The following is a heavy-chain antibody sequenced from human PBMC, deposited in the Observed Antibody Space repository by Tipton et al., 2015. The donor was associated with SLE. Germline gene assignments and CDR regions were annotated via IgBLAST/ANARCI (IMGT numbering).Heavy chain of an antibody. CDR1: GFTFSSYA. D-gene: IGHD4-23*01. J-gene: IGHJ6*03. CDR2: ISYDGSNK. V-gene: IGHV3-30-3*01. CDR3: AREDWTTVAKYMDV. Sequence: SLRLSCAASGFTFSSYAMHWVRQAPGKGLEWVAVISYDGSNKYYADSVKGRFSISRDNSKNTLYLQMNSLRAEDTAVYYCAREDWTTVAKYMDVWGKGTTVTVSS.